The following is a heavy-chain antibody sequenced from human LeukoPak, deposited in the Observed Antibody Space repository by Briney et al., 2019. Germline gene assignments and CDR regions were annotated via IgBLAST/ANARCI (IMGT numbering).Heavy chain of an antibody. CDR3: ARSRSDFWSGYYADYFDY. CDR2: IYYSGST. J-gene: IGHJ4*02. CDR1: GGSISSHY. V-gene: IGHV4-59*11. Sequence: SETLSLTCTVSGGSISSHYWSWIRQPPGKGLEWIGYIYYSGSTNYNPSLKSRVTISVDTSKNQFSLKLSSVTAADTAVYHCARSRSDFWSGYYADYFDYWGQGTLVTVSP. D-gene: IGHD3-3*01.